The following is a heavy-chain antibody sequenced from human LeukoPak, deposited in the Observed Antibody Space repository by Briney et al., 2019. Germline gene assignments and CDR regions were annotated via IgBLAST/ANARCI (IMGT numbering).Heavy chain of an antibody. Sequence: GSLRLSCAASGFTVSSNYMSWVRQAPGKGLEWVSLFYSGGTTYYADSVKGRFTISRGNSKNTLYLQMNSLRAEDTAVYYCATTSSSDAFDIWGQGTMVTVSS. D-gene: IGHD6-13*01. CDR3: ATTSSSDAFDI. J-gene: IGHJ3*02. V-gene: IGHV3-53*01. CDR2: FYSGGTT. CDR1: GFTVSSNY.